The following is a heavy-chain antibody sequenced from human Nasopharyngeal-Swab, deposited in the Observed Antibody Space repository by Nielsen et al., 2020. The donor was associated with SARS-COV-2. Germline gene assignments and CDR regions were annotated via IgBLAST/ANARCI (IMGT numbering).Heavy chain of an antibody. Sequence: WIRQPPGKGLEWIGEINHSGSTNYNPSLKSRVTISVDTSKNQFSLKLSSVTAADTAVYYCARRGLITMIHRWFDPWGQGTPVTVSS. CDR3: ARRGLITMIHRWFDP. J-gene: IGHJ5*02. V-gene: IGHV4-34*01. D-gene: IGHD3-22*01. CDR2: INHSGST.